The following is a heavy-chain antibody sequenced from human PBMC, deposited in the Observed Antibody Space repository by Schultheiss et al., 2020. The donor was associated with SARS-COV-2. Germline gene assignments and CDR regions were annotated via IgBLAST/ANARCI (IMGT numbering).Heavy chain of an antibody. CDR2: INPNSGGT. CDR1: GYTFTSYD. CDR3: AREYCSGGSCYVQGYYYYYYGMDV. J-gene: IGHJ6*02. V-gene: IGHV1-18*01. Sequence: ASVKVSCKASGYTFTSYDINWVRQAPGQGLEWMGWINPNSGGTNYAQKFQGRVTMTTDTSTSTAYMELRSLRSDDTAVYYCAREYCSGGSCYVQGYYYYYYGMDVWGQGTTVTVSS. D-gene: IGHD2-15*01.